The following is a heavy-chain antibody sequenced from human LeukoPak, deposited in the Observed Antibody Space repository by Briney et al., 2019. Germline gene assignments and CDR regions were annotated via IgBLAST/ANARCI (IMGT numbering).Heavy chain of an antibody. CDR1: GYSISSGYY. CDR3: VRMGVSYYYDSSTYYPVAFDV. D-gene: IGHD3-22*01. V-gene: IGHV4-38-2*01. Sequence: PSETLSLTCGVSGYSISSGYYWGWIRQCPGKGLEWIGAIFHSGGIYYNLSLKSRLTLSVDTSQSQFSLKLNSATAADTAVYYCVRMGVSYYYDSSTYYPVAFDVWGQGKMVTVSS. J-gene: IGHJ3*01. CDR2: IFHSGGI.